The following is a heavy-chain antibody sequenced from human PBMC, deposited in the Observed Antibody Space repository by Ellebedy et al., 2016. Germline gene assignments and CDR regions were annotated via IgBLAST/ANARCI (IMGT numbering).Heavy chain of an antibody. V-gene: IGHV3-30*04. J-gene: IGHJ6*04. CDR3: ARGRRIAAAGLDV. Sequence: GGSLRLSCAASGFTFSSYAMHWVRQAPGKGLEWVAVISYDGSNKYYADSVKGRFTISRDNSKNTLYLQMNSLRAEDTAVYYCARGRRIAAAGLDVWGEGTTVTVSS. CDR2: ISYDGSNK. CDR1: GFTFSSYA. D-gene: IGHD6-13*01.